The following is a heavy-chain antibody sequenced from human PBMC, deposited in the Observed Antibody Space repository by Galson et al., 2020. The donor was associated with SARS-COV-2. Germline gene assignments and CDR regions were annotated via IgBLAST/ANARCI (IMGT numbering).Heavy chain of an antibody. CDR3: ARGPYYYDSSGYLGAFDI. J-gene: IGHJ3*02. D-gene: IGHD3-22*01. Sequence: GESLKISCKASGYTFTGYYMHWVRQAPGQGLEWMGWINPNSGGTNYAQKFQGRVTMTRDTSISTAYMELSRLRSDDTAVYYCARGPYYYDSSGYLGAFDIWGQGTMVTVSS. V-gene: IGHV1-2*02. CDR1: GYTFTGYY. CDR2: INPNSGGT.